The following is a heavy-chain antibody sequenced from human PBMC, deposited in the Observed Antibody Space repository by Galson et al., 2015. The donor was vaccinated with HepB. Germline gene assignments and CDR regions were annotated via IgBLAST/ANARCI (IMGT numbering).Heavy chain of an antibody. CDR1: GSTFTGYY. J-gene: IGHJ1*01. CDR2: INPNSGGT. V-gene: IGHV1-2*02. Sequence: SVTVSCKASGSTFTGYYMHWVRQAPGQGLEWMGWINPNSGGTNYAQKFQGRVTMTRDTSISTAYMELSRLRSDDTAVYYCATGQLSGSWAEYFQHWGQGTLVTVSS. D-gene: IGHD3-10*01. CDR3: ATGQLSGSWAEYFQH.